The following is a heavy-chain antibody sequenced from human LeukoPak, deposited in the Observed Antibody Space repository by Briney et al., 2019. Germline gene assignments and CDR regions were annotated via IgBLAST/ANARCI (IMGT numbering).Heavy chain of an antibody. CDR3: ARPYYDSSGWDYMDV. D-gene: IGHD3-22*01. J-gene: IGHJ6*03. Sequence: PGGSLRLSCAASGFTFSSYWMHWVRQAPGKGLVWVSRINSDGSSTSYADSVKGRFTISRDNAKNTLYLQMNSLRAEDTAVYYCARPYYDSSGWDYMDVWGKGTTVTISS. V-gene: IGHV3-74*01. CDR2: INSDGSST. CDR1: GFTFSSYW.